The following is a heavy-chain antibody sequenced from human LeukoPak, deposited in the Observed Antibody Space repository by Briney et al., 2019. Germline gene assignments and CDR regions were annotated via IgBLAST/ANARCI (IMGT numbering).Heavy chain of an antibody. V-gene: IGHV1-18*01. CDR3: ARAQQLVHWFDP. CDR1: GYTFTNYD. Sequence: ASVKVSCKASGYTFTNYDISWVRQAPGQGLELRGLISAYNGNRNYAQKVQGRVTMTTERSTSSSYMELRSLRSDDTAVYYCARAQQLVHWFDPWGQGTLVTVSS. J-gene: IGHJ5*02. CDR2: ISAYNGNR. D-gene: IGHD6-13*01.